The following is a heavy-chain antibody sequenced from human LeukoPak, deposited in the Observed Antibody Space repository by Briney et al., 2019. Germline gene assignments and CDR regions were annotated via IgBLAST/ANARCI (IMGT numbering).Heavy chain of an antibody. CDR3: ARGTDGMDV. CDR2: MNPHSGNT. CDR1: GYTFTSHD. J-gene: IGHJ6*02. V-gene: IGHV1-8*01. Sequence: ASVKVSCKASGYTFTSHDISWVRQATGQGLEWMTWMNPHSGNTDFAQKFQGRVTMTRNTSISTAYVELSSLRSEDTAVYYCARGTDGMDVWGQGTTVTVSS.